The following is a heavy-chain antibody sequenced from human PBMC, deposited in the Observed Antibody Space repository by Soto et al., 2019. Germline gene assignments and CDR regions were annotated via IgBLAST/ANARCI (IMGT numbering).Heavy chain of an antibody. V-gene: IGHV3-30*18. J-gene: IGHJ5*02. CDR1: GFTFRRYG. Sequence: VGSLRLSCAASGFTFRRYGMNWVRQAPGKGLEWVAVISYDGSNKFYADSVKGRFTISRDNSKNTLYLQMNSLRSEDTAVCYCAKDYSSGWYGGVKDNWFDPWGQGTLVTVSS. CDR2: ISYDGSNK. CDR3: AKDYSSGWYGGVKDNWFDP. D-gene: IGHD6-19*01.